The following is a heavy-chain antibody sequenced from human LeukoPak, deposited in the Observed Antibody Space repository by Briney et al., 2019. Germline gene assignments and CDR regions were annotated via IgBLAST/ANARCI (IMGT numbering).Heavy chain of an antibody. D-gene: IGHD3-10*01. J-gene: IGHJ4*02. CDR2: IYHSGST. CDR1: GYSISSGYY. V-gene: IGHV4-38-2*02. CDR3: ARESTMVRGGYGGIDY. Sequence: SETLSLTCAVSGYSISSGYYWGWIRQPPGKGLEWIGSIYHSGSTYYNPSLKSRVTISVDTSKNQFSLKLSSVTAADTAVYYCARESTMVRGGYGGIDYWGQGTLVTVSS.